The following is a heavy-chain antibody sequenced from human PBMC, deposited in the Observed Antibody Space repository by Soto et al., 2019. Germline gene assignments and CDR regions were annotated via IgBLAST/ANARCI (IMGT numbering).Heavy chain of an antibody. CDR2: ISKDGSNT. J-gene: IGHJ5*02. CDR1: GFNFSSFG. Sequence: QLVESGGGVVQPGRSRRLSCTASGFNFSSFGMHWVRQAPGKGLEWVAVISKDGSNTYYADSVKGRITISRENSNNTLYLEISSLRVEDTAVYYCLKAEYSTDPWGQGTLVIVS. CDR3: LKAEYSTDP. D-gene: IGHD6-13*01. V-gene: IGHV3-30*18.